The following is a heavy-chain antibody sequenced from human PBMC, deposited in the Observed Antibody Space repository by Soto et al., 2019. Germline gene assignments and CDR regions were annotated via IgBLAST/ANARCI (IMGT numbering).Heavy chain of an antibody. D-gene: IGHD5-18*01. CDR1: GFTFSSYG. CDR2: IWYDGSNK. J-gene: IGHJ6*02. V-gene: IGHV3-33*01. Sequence: GGSLRLSCAASGFTFSSYGMHWVRQAPGKGLEWVAVIWYDGSNKYYADSVKGRFTISRDNSKNTLYLQMNSLRAEDTAVYYCARTLNTAMVTIYYGMDVWGQGTTVTVSS. CDR3: ARTLNTAMVTIYYGMDV.